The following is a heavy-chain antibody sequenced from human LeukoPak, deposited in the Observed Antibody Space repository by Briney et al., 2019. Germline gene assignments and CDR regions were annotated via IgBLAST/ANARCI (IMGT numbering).Heavy chain of an antibody. J-gene: IGHJ4*02. Sequence: ASVKVSCKVFGNTLTELSMHWVRQAPGKGLESMGGFAPEDGEAIYAQQFRGRLTMTEDTSTDTAYMELSSLTSEDTAVYYCTTGRRYQLYDYWGQGTLVTVSS. CDR3: TTGRRYQLYDY. V-gene: IGHV1-24*01. CDR2: FAPEDGEA. CDR1: GNTLTELS. D-gene: IGHD1-1*01.